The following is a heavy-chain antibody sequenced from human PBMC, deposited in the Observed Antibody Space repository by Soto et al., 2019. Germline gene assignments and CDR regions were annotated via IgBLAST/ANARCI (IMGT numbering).Heavy chain of an antibody. CDR2: IGGSAAGS. J-gene: IGHJ4*02. V-gene: IGHV3-23*01. CDR1: GFTFSSYA. CDR3: AGGGGIAVAGTHLDY. Sequence: EVQLLESGGNLVQPGGSLKLSCAASGFTFSSYAMSWVRQAPGKGLEWVARIGGSAAGSNYADSVKGRFTISGDNSRNTVYLQMNSLRAEDTALYYCAGGGGIAVAGTHLDYWGQGTLVTCSS. D-gene: IGHD6-19*01.